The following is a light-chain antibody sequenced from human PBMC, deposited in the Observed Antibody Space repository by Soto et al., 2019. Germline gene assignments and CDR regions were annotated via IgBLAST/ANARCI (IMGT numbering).Light chain of an antibody. Sequence: QSGLAQPPSVPGSPGQSVAISCTGTSSDVGNSNGVSWYHQPPGTAPKLIIYDVNNRPSGVPDRFSGSKSGNTASLTISGLQAEDEGDYYCSSYTSSSTYVFGTGTKVTVL. V-gene: IGLV2-18*02. J-gene: IGLJ1*01. CDR2: DVN. CDR3: SSYTSSSTYV. CDR1: SSDVGNSNG.